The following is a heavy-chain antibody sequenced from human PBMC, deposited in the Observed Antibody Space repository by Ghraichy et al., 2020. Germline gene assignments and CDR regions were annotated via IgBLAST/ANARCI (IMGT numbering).Heavy chain of an antibody. J-gene: IGHJ5*02. CDR1: GFTFSSYG. D-gene: IGHD1-26*01. CDR3: AKSGGEWELLPRAGFDP. V-gene: IGHV3-30*02. Sequence: GGSLRLSCAGSGFTFSSYGMHWVRQAPGKGLEWVAFIRYDGSNKYYADSVKGRFTISRDNSKNTLYLQMNSLRAEDTAVYYCAKSGGEWELLPRAGFDPWGQGTLVTVSS. CDR2: IRYDGSNK.